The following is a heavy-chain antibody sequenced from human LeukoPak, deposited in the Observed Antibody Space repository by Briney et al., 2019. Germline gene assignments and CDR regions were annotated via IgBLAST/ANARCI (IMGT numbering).Heavy chain of an antibody. CDR3: AKDRHPLGTGMVRGYYFDY. CDR1: GFTFSSYG. Sequence: GGSLRLSCAASGFTFSSYGMHWVRQAPGKGLEWVAFIRYDGSNKYYADSVKGRFTISRDNSKNTLYLQMNSLRAGDTAVYYCAKDRHPLGTGMVRGYYFDYWGQGTLVTVSS. CDR2: IRYDGSNK. D-gene: IGHD3-10*01. J-gene: IGHJ4*02. V-gene: IGHV3-30*02.